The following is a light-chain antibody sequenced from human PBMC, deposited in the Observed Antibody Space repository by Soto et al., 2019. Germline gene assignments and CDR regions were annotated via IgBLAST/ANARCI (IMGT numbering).Light chain of an antibody. V-gene: IGKV3-11*01. CDR3: QQRSNWPVT. CDR1: QSVGSY. J-gene: IGKJ1*01. CDR2: DAS. Sequence: EIVLTQSPATLSLSPGERATLSCRASQSVGSYLAWYQQKPGQTPGLLIYDASNRATDIPAKFSGSGSGTDFTLTISSLEPEDFAVYYCQQRSNWPVTFGQGTRVEIK.